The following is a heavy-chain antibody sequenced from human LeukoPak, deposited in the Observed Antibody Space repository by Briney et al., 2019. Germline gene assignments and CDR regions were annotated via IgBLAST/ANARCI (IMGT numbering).Heavy chain of an antibody. CDR3: ARREDIVLVPTHAFDI. D-gene: IGHD2-2*01. V-gene: IGHV4-39*01. J-gene: IGHJ3*02. CDR1: GGSISSSRYY. Sequence: SETLSLTCTVSGGSISSSRYYWGWIRQPPGKGLEWIGTMYYSGSTYYNPSLKSRVTISVDTSKKQFSLKLSSVTAADTAVYYCARREDIVLVPTHAFDIWGQGTMVTVSS. CDR2: MYYSGST.